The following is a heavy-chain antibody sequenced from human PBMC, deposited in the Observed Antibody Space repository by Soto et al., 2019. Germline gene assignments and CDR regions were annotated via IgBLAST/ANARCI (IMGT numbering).Heavy chain of an antibody. D-gene: IGHD3-10*01. J-gene: IGHJ4*02. CDR2: INHSGST. CDR1: GGSFSGYY. CDR3: ARVPTMVRGVIKGPFDY. V-gene: IGHV4-34*01. Sequence: SETLSLTCAVYGGSFSGYYWSWIRQPPGKGLEWIGEINHSGSTNYNPSLKSRVTISVDTSKNQFSLKLSSVTAADTAVYYCARVPTMVRGVIKGPFDYWGQGTLVTVSS.